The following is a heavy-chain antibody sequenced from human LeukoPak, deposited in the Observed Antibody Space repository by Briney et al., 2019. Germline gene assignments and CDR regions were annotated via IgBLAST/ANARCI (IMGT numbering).Heavy chain of an antibody. CDR3: ARLPDIVVVPAALGS. J-gene: IGHJ4*02. CDR1: GGTFSSYT. D-gene: IGHD2-2*01. V-gene: IGHV1-69*02. Sequence: RPSVKVSCKASGGTFSSYTISWVRQAPGQGLEWMGRIIPILGIANYAQKFQGRVTITADKSTSTAYMELSSLRSEDTAVYYCARLPDIVVVPAALGSWGQGTLVTVSS. CDR2: IIPILGIA.